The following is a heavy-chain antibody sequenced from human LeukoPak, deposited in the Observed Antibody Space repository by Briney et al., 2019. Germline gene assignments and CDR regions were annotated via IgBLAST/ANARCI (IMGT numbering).Heavy chain of an antibody. D-gene: IGHD4-11*01. CDR1: GGSISSYY. V-gene: IGHV4-59*01. Sequence: SSGTLSLTCTVSGGSISSYYWSWTRQPPGKGLEWIGYIYYSGSTNYNPSLKSRVTISVDTSKNQFSLKLSSVTAAETAVYYCARTEASNSYYYYYYMEVWGKATTVTVSS. J-gene: IGHJ6*03. CDR3: ARTEASNSYYYYYYMEV. CDR2: IYYSGST.